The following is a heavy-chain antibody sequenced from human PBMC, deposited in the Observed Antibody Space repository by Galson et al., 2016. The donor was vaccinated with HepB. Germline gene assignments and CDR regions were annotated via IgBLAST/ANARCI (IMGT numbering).Heavy chain of an antibody. V-gene: IGHV5-51*01. CDR1: GYSFTNYY. D-gene: IGHD5-24*01. Sequence: QSGAEVKKPGESLRIACKGSGYSFTNYYIGWVRQMPGKGLEWMGIVYPDDSHSIYNPSFQGHVTISADKSISTAYLQWSSLKASDTAMYYCGTYDYNYSLHALAFDYWGQGTLVTVSS. J-gene: IGHJ4*02. CDR2: VYPDDSHS. CDR3: GTYDYNYSLHALAFDY.